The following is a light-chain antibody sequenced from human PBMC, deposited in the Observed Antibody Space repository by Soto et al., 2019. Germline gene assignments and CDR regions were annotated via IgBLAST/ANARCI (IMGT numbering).Light chain of an antibody. CDR1: QSVGYH. CDR3: QQRHMWPIT. Sequence: IVVSLSPATLSLFQGERATLSCRASQSVGYHLAWYQQKPGQAPRLLIYDASNRATGIPARFSGSGSGTDFTLAISSLEPEDSAVYYCQQRHMWPITFGQGTRLEIK. CDR2: DAS. J-gene: IGKJ5*01. V-gene: IGKV3-11*01.